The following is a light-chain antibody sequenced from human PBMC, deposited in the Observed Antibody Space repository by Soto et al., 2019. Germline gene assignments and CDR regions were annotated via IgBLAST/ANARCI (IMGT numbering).Light chain of an antibody. CDR3: QQYGSSPWT. Sequence: EIVLTQSPGTLSLSPGERATLSCRASQSVNSRYLAWYQQKPGQAPMLLIYATSSRATGIPDRFSGSGSGTDFTLTISRLEPEDFAVYYCQQYGSSPWTFGQGTKVEIK. CDR1: QSVNSRY. V-gene: IGKV3-20*01. J-gene: IGKJ1*01. CDR2: ATS.